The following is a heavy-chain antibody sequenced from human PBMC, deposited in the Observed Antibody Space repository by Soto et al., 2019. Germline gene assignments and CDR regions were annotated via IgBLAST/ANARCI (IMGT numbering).Heavy chain of an antibody. D-gene: IGHD4-17*01. CDR1: SGSISSSNW. Sequence: PSETLSLTCAVSSGSISSSNWWSWVRQPPGKGLEWIGEIYHSGSTNYNPSLKSRVTISVDKSKNQFSLKLSSVTAADTAVYYCARGRNDYGDPQPVDYWGQGTLVTVSS. J-gene: IGHJ4*02. CDR2: IYHSGST. CDR3: ARGRNDYGDPQPVDY. V-gene: IGHV4-4*02.